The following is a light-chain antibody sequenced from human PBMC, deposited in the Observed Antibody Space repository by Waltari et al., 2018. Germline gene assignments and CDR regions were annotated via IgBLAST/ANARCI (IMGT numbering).Light chain of an antibody. V-gene: IGKV3-11*01. CDR2: DAS. CDR1: QSVSNS. Sequence: EVVLTQSPATLSLSPGERATLSCRASQSVSNSLAWYRQKPGQAPSLLIYDASTRAAGIPDMFSGSGSGTDCTLTIISLEPEDFAVYYCQLRTGWPMTFGQGTRLEIK. CDR3: QLRTGWPMT. J-gene: IGKJ5*01.